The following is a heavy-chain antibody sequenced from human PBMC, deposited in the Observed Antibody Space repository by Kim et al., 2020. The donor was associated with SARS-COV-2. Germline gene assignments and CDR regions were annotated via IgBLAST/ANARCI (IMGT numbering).Heavy chain of an antibody. Sequence: SETLSLTCTVSGGSISSGSYYWSWIRQPAGKGLEWIGRIYTSGSTNYNPSLKSRVTISVDTSKNQFSLKLSSVTAADTAVYYCARDNPRMGKGWFDPWGQGTLVTVSS. CDR2: IYTSGST. D-gene: IGHD2-8*01. CDR1: GGSISSGSYY. CDR3: ARDNPRMGKGWFDP. J-gene: IGHJ5*02. V-gene: IGHV4-61*02.